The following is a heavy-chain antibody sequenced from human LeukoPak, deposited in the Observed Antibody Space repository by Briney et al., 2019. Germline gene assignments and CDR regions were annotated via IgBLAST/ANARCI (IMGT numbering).Heavy chain of an antibody. CDR3: AHSPYCSRTSCQKFDF. CDR2: IYWDDDK. CDR1: GFALSTTGVS. Sequence: SGPTLVNPTQTLTLTCTFSGFALSTTGVSVGWIRQPPGKALEWLALIYWDDDKRYSPSLKTRLTITKDTSKNQVVLTMTNMDPVDTATYYCAHSPYCSRTSCQKFDFWGQGTLATVSP. V-gene: IGHV2-5*02. J-gene: IGHJ4*02. D-gene: IGHD2-2*01.